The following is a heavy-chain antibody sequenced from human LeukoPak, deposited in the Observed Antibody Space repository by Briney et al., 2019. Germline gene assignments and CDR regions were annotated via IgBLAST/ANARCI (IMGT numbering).Heavy chain of an antibody. Sequence: GGSLRLSCAASGFTFSSYSMNWVRQAPGKGLEWVSSISSSSSYIYYADSVKGRFTISRDNAKNSLYLQMNSLRAEDTAVYYCARDVPRSSGSCYNYWGQGTLVTVSS. D-gene: IGHD3-10*01. CDR2: ISSSSSYI. J-gene: IGHJ4*02. CDR1: GFTFSSYS. V-gene: IGHV3-21*01. CDR3: ARDVPRSSGSCYNY.